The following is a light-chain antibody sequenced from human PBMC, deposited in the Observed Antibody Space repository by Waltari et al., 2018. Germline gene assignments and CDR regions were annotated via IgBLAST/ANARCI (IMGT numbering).Light chain of an antibody. CDR2: DVS. CDR1: SSDVGSYNY. Sequence: QSALTQPASVSGSPGQSITISCTRTSSDVGSYNYVSWYQQHSGKVPKVIIYDVSTRPSGVSNRFSGSKSGNTASLTISGLQAEDEADYYCSLYTTSSVLFGGGTKLTVL. CDR3: SLYTTSSVL. J-gene: IGLJ2*01. V-gene: IGLV2-14*03.